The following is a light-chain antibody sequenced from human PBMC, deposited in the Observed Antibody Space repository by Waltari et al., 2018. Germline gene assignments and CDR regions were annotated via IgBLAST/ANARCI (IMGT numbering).Light chain of an antibody. CDR3: SSYTTRGTWV. J-gene: IGLJ3*02. V-gene: IGLV2-14*03. CDR1: FSVVGAFAS. Sequence: QSALTQPASVSGSPGQAITFPCTGAFSVVGAFASVSCYLQLPGRAPQLLLYDVSHPPSGVSDRLSGSKSGNTASLTISGLQPEDEADYYCSSYTTRGTWVFGGGTKLTVL. CDR2: DVS.